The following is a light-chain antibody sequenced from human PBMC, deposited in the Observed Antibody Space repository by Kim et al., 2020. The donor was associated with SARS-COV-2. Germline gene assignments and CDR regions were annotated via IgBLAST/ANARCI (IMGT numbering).Light chain of an antibody. CDR3: CSYADDQRI. CDR1: SNNIGDYDF. V-gene: IGLV2-11*01. CDR2: DVT. J-gene: IGLJ2*01. Sequence: PGQSVTISCTGISNNIGDYDFVSWYRQHPDKAPNLIIYDVTKRPSGVPDRFSGSKSGNTASLTISGLQTEDEADYYCCSYADDQRIFGGGTKVTVL.